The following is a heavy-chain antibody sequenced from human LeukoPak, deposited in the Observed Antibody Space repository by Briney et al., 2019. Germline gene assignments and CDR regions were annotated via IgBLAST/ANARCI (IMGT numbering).Heavy chain of an antibody. CDR2: IIPRYDSP. CDR3: ARAFDWLDS. CDR1: GGTFNSYG. J-gene: IGHJ5*01. Sequence: ASVKVSCKASGGTFNSYGISWVRQAPGQGLEWMGGIIPRYDSPNHAQKFQGRVTFSADDSTATAYMELGSLRFEDTAVYYCARAFDWLDSWGQGTQVTVSS. V-gene: IGHV1-69*01.